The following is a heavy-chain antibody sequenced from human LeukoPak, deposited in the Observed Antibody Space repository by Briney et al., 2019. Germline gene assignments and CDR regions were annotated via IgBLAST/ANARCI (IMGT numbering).Heavy chain of an antibody. V-gene: IGHV3-30*02. CDR2: IRYDGSNK. Sequence: PGGSLRLSCAASGFTFSSYGMHWVRQAPGKGLEWVAFIRYDGSNKYYADSVKGRFTISRDNSKNTLYLQMNSLRAEDTAVYYCAKDIAPMYYYDSNGYYGDYWGQGTLVTVSS. D-gene: IGHD3-22*01. CDR3: AKDIAPMYYYDSNGYYGDY. CDR1: GFTFSSYG. J-gene: IGHJ4*02.